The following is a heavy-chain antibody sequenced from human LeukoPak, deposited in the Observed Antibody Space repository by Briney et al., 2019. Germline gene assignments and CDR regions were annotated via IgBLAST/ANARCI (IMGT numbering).Heavy chain of an antibody. D-gene: IGHD3-3*01. Sequence: PGGSLRLSCAASGFTFSSYGMHWVRQAPGKGLEWVAVISYDGSKKYYADSVKGRFTISRDNSKNTLYLQMNSLRAEDTAVYYCAKDPTIFGVVMSGMDVWGQGTTVTVSS. V-gene: IGHV3-30*18. CDR1: GFTFSSYG. CDR3: AKDPTIFGVVMSGMDV. CDR2: ISYDGSKK. J-gene: IGHJ6*02.